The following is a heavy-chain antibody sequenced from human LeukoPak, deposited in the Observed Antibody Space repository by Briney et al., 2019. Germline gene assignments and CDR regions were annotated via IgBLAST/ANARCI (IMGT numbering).Heavy chain of an antibody. Sequence: GGCLRLSCAGSVFIFNNYSMHWVRQPPWKGLEWVSGISWNSGSIDYADSVKGRFTISRDNAKNSLYLQMNSLRVEDTAFYYCARDIGWNGSGSFDYWGQGTLVTVSS. CDR1: VFIFNNYS. D-gene: IGHD3-10*01. CDR3: ARDIGWNGSGSFDY. CDR2: ISWNSGSI. J-gene: IGHJ4*02. V-gene: IGHV3-9*01.